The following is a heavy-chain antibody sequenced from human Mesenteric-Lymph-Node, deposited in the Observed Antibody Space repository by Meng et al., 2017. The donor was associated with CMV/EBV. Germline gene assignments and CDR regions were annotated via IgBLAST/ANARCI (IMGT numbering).Heavy chain of an antibody. J-gene: IGHJ4*02. V-gene: IGHV3-15*01. Sequence: CEFSFRKAGRGGIRQAPGKGLEWVGRIKSTRKSRKKDYPAPVKGRFTITRDDSKDTLYLQVNSLETEDKAVYYCTTRVVVVAAHDGYWGQGTLVTVSS. CDR3: TTRVVVVAAHDGY. CDR2: IKSTRKSRKK. CDR1: EFSFRKAG. D-gene: IGHD2-15*01.